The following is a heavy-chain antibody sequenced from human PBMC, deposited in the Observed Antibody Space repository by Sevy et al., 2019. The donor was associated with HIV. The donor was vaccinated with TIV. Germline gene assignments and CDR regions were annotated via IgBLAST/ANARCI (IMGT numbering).Heavy chain of an antibody. Sequence: GGSLRLSCAASGFTFSSYSMNWVRQAPGKGLEWVSSISSSSYIYYADSVKGRFTISRDNSKNTVYLHMNSLRSEDTAVYYCAKESVSWYLDFWGQGTLVTVSS. V-gene: IGHV3-21*01. J-gene: IGHJ4*02. D-gene: IGHD6-13*01. CDR3: AKESVSWYLDF. CDR2: ISSSSYI. CDR1: GFTFSSYS.